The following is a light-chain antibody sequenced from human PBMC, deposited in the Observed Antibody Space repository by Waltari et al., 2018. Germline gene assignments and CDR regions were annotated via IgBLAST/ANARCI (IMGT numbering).Light chain of an antibody. CDR3: QQYSNWPPLS. V-gene: IGKV3-15*01. CDR2: AAS. CDR1: QSMGND. J-gene: IGKJ4*01. Sequence: EVVMTQSPVTLSVSPGESATLSCRASQSMGNDLAWYQQRPGQAPRLLIYAASTRAIGVPPRFSGTGSGTEFALTISSLQSEDFAVYYCQQYSNWPPLSFGGGTKVEI.